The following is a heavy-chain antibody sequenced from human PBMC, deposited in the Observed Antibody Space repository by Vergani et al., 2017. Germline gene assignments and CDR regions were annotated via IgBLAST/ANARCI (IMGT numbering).Heavy chain of an antibody. D-gene: IGHD6-6*01. CDR2: ISWNSNSI. CDR3: AKXLGTSSGGGWFDP. J-gene: IGHJ5*02. CDR1: GFTSAGYA. Sequence: EVQLEESGGGLVLPGRSLRLSCVASGFTSAGYAMHWVRQAPGKGLEWFSGISWNSNSIGYADSVKGRFTIFRDNAKNSLYLQMNSLRAEDTALYYCAKXLGTSSGGGWFDPWGQGTLVTVSS. V-gene: IGHV3-9*02.